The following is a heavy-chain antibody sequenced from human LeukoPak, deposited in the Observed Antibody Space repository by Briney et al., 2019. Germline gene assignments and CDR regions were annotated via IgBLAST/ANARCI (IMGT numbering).Heavy chain of an antibody. D-gene: IGHD3-3*01. CDR1: GYTFTGYY. CDR3: AREERADDFWSGYYEVPIDP. V-gene: IGHV1-2*02. CDR2: INPNSGGT. Sequence: ASVKVSCKASGYTFTGYYMHWVRQAPGQGLEWMGWINPNSGGTNYAQKFQGRVTMTRDTSISTAYMELSRLRSDDTAVYYCAREERADDFWSGYYEVPIDPWGQGTLVTVSS. J-gene: IGHJ5*02.